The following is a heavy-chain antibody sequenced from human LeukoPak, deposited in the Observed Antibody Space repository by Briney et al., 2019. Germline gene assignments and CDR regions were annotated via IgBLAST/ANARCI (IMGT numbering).Heavy chain of an antibody. V-gene: IGHV3-21*01. D-gene: IGHD6-13*01. CDR2: ISSSSYI. Sequence: PGGSLRLSCAASGFTFSSYSMNWVRQAPGKGLEWVSSISSSSYIYYADSVKGRFTISRDNAKNSLYLQMNSLRAEDTAVYYCARARYSSSWYEPFDPWGQGTLVTVSS. J-gene: IGHJ5*02. CDR3: ARARYSSSWYEPFDP. CDR1: GFTFSSYS.